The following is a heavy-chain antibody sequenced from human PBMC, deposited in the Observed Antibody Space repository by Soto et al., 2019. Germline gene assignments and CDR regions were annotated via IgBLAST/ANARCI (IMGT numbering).Heavy chain of an antibody. D-gene: IGHD3-3*01. J-gene: IGHJ6*03. V-gene: IGHV3-23*01. CDR1: GFTFSSYA. CDR2: ISGSGGST. CDR3: AKGVTIRYYYYMDV. Sequence: GGSLRLSCAASGFTFSSYAMSWVRQAPGKGLEWVSAISGSGGSTYYADSVKGRFTISRDNSKNTLYLQMNSLRAEDTAVYYCAKGVTIRYYYYMDVWGKGTTVTVSS.